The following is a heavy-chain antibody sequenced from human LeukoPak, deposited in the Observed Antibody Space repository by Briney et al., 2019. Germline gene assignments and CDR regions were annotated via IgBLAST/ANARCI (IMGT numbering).Heavy chain of an antibody. CDR3: ARDIPHLWLMDY. D-gene: IGHD5-18*01. Sequence: PGGSLRLSCAASGFTFSSYGMHWVRQAPGKGLEWVAVIWYDRSNKYYADSVKGRFTISRDNSKNTLYLQMNSLRAEDTAVYYCARDIPHLWLMDYWGQGTLVTVSS. CDR2: IWYDRSNK. CDR1: GFTFSSYG. V-gene: IGHV3-33*01. J-gene: IGHJ4*02.